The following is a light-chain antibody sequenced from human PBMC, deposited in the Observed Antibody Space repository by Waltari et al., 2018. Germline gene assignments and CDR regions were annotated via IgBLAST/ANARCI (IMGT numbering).Light chain of an antibody. J-gene: IGLJ3*02. CDR1: ALAKKY. CDR2: KDT. V-gene: IGLV3-25*03. CDR3: LSADIGGTFWV. Sequence: SYELTQPPSVSVSLGQMARIPCSGDALAKKYVYWFQQRPGQAPIQVMSKDTERPSGIPARFSGSTSGTTVTLTISGAQAEDEADYYCLSADIGGTFWVFGGGTKLTLL.